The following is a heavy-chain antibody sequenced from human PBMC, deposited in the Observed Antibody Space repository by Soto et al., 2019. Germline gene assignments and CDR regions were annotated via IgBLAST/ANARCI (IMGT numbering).Heavy chain of an antibody. Sequence: QVQLVQSGAEVKKPGASVKVSCKASGYTFTSYDINWVQQATGQGLEWMGWMNTNSGNTGYAQMFQGRVTMTRNTSISTAYMELSSLRSDFPGVYYCARWPDGYYYYGMFVWGQGITVSVSS. CDR2: MNTNSGNT. V-gene: IGHV1-8*01. CDR1: GYTFTSYD. J-gene: IGHJ6*02. CDR3: ARWPDGYYYYGMFV.